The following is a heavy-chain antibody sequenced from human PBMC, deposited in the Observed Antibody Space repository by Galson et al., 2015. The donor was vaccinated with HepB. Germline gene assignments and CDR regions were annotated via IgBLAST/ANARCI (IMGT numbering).Heavy chain of an antibody. CDR1: GFSFTGYY. V-gene: IGHV1-2*02. Sequence: SVKVSCKASGFSFTGYYIHWVRQAPGQGLEWLGWINPYNGGTNHAQNFQGRVTMTSDTSIRTAYMELSGLRFDDTAIYYCARARRLHRSTPQFEHRGQGALVTVAS. CDR3: ARARRLHRSTPQFEH. CDR2: INPYNGGT. D-gene: IGHD4-11*01. J-gene: IGHJ4*02.